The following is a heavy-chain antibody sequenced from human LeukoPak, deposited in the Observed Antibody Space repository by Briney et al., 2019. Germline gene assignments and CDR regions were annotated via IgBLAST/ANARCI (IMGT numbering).Heavy chain of an antibody. V-gene: IGHV4-59*08. J-gene: IGHJ5*02. CDR3: ARRVYSSLTNRFDP. CDR1: GGSISSYY. CDR2: IYYSGST. Sequence: PSETLSLTCTVSGGSISSYYWSWIRQPPGKGLEWIGYIYYSGSTNYNPSLKSRVTISVDTSKNQFSLKLSSVTAADTAVYYCARRVYSSLTNRFDPWGQGTLVTVSS. D-gene: IGHD6-13*01.